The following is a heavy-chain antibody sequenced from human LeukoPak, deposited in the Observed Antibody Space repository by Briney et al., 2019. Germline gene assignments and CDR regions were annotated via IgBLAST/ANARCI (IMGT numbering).Heavy chain of an antibody. D-gene: IGHD1-26*01. J-gene: IGHJ4*02. CDR1: GFAFSNSA. CDR2: ITNNGGRK. CDR3: VKDLTGSFSFDY. V-gene: IGHV3-64D*09. Sequence: PGGSLRLSCSASGFAFSNSAMHWVRRAPGKGLQYVSGITNNGGRKHHADSVKDRFTIFRDNSENTLYLQMSSLRPEDTAVYYCVKDLTGSFSFDYWGQGTLVTVSS.